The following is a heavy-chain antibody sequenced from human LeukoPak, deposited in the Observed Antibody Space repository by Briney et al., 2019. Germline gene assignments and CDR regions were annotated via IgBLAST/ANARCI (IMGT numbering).Heavy chain of an antibody. CDR1: GNPLTGNI. J-gene: IGHJ4*02. CDR2: INPNSGGT. V-gene: IGHV1-2*02. CDR3: ARGAATYYFDY. D-gene: IGHD6-13*01. Sequence: ASVKSSCKAPGNPLTGNIMNWGRQAPGQGLEWMGWINPNSGGTNYAQKFQGRVTMTRDTSISTAYMELSRLRSDDTVVYYCARGAATYYFDYWGQGTLVTVSS.